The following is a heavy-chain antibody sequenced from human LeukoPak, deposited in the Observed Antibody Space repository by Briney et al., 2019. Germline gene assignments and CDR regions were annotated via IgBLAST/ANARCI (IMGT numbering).Heavy chain of an antibody. CDR2: INPNSGDT. D-gene: IGHD2-8*01. V-gene: IGHV1-2*02. Sequence: ASVMVSCKASGYTFTDYYIHWVRQAPGQGLEWMGWINPNSGDTNYAQNFQDRVTLTRDTSISTAYMELTNLRSDDTAVYYCARPNGAYYNWFDPWGQGTLVTVSS. CDR3: ARPNGAYYNWFDP. CDR1: GYTFTDYY. J-gene: IGHJ5*02.